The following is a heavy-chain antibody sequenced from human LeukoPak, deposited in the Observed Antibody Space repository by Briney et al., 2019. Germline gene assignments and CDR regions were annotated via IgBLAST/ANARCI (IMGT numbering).Heavy chain of an antibody. Sequence: QAGGSLRLSCAASGFTFSSYAMSWVRQAPGKGLEWVSAISGSGGSTYYADSVKGRFTISRDNSKNTLYLQMNSLRAEDTAVYYCAKDGGYCSSTSCYLSNFDYWGQGTLVTVSS. J-gene: IGHJ4*02. V-gene: IGHV3-23*01. CDR1: GFTFSSYA. CDR2: ISGSGGST. CDR3: AKDGGYCSSTSCYLSNFDY. D-gene: IGHD2-2*01.